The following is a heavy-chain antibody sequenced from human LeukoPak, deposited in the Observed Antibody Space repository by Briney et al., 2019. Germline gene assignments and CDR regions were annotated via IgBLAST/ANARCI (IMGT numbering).Heavy chain of an antibody. J-gene: IGHJ3*02. CDR1: SGSISSYY. D-gene: IGHD3-22*01. Sequence: PSETLSLTCTVSSGSISSYYWSWIRQPPGKGLEWIGYIYYSGSTNYNPSLKSRVTISVDTSKNQFSLKLSSVTAADTAVYYCARRANSGFDAFDIWGQGTMVTVSS. CDR3: ARRANSGFDAFDI. CDR2: IYYSGST. V-gene: IGHV4-59*01.